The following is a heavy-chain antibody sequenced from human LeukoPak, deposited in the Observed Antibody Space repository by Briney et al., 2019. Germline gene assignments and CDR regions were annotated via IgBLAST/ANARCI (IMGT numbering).Heavy chain of an antibody. D-gene: IGHD3-16*01. CDR1: GFTFSSYS. CDR2: ISSSSTI. V-gene: IGHV3-48*01. J-gene: IGHJ4*02. Sequence: GGSLRLSCAASGFTFSSYSMNWVRQAPGKGLEWVSYISSSSTIYYADSVKGRFTISRDNAKNSLYLQMNSLRAGDTAVYYCARDRGAPGGIWGQGTLVTVSS. CDR3: ARDRGAPGGI.